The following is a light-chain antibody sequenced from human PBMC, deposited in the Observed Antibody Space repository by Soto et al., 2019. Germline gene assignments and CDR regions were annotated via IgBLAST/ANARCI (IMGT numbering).Light chain of an antibody. J-gene: IGKJ1*01. Sequence: EIVLTQSPATLSLSPGERATLSCRASQSVSSYLAWYQQKPGQAPSLLIYDASNRATGIPARFSGSGSGTEFTLTISSLEPEDFAVYYCQQRSNWPRAFGQGTKVEIK. CDR3: QQRSNWPRA. V-gene: IGKV3-11*01. CDR2: DAS. CDR1: QSVSSY.